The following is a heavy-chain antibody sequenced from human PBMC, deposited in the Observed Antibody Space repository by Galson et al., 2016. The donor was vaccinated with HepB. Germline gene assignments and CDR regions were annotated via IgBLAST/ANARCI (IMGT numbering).Heavy chain of an antibody. CDR2: IYYNGKT. CDR3: ARHLETGDSWYYDFDH. J-gene: IGHJ4*02. Sequence: SETLSLTCTVSRGPISSSGYYWAWIRQSPGKGLEWIGSIYYNGKTYHNPSLKSRLTISVDTSANQISLRLHSMTAADTAVYYCARHLETGDSWYYDFDHWGQGTLVTVS. V-gene: IGHV4-39*01. D-gene: IGHD6-13*01. CDR1: RGPISSSGYY.